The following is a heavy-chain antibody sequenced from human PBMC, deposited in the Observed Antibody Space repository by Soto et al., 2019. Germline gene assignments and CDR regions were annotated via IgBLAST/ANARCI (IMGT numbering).Heavy chain of an antibody. CDR2: IYYSGST. CDR1: GGSISSYY. D-gene: IGHD7-27*01. CDR3: ARVTDWGSSFDY. Sequence: SETLSLTCTVSGGSISSYYWSWIRQPPGKGLEWIGYIYYSGSTNYNPSLKSRVTISVDTSKNQFSLKLSSVTAADTAVYYCARVTDWGSSFDYWGQGTLVTVSS. V-gene: IGHV4-59*12. J-gene: IGHJ4*02.